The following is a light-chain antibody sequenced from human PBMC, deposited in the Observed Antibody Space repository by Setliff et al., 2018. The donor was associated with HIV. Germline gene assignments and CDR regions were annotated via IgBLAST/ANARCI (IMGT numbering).Light chain of an antibody. Sequence: QSALTQPASVSGSPGQSITISCTGTSSDVGGYNFVSWYQQHPGKAPKLIIYEVSNRPSGVSNRFSGSKSGNTASLTISGLQAEDEADYYCISYTSRITWIFGGGTKVT. CDR2: EVS. J-gene: IGLJ2*01. CDR3: ISYTSRITWI. CDR1: SSDVGGYNF. V-gene: IGLV2-14*01.